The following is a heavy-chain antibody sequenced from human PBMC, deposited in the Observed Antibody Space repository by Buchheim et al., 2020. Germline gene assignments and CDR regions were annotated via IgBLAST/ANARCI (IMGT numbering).Heavy chain of an antibody. CDR1: GYTFTSYY. V-gene: IGHV1-46*01. CDR3: ASRYCSSTSCYSIPLEY. Sequence: QVQLVQSGAEVKKPGASVKVSCKASGYTFTSYYMHWVRQAPGQGLEWMGIINPSGGSTSYAQKFQGRVTMTRDTSTSTAYMELSSLRSEDTAVYYCASRYCSSTSCYSIPLEYWGQGTL. CDR2: INPSGGST. J-gene: IGHJ4*02. D-gene: IGHD2-2*01.